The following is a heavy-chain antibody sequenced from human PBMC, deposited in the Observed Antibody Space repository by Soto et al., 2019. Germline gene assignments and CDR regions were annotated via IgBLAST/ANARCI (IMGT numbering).Heavy chain of an antibody. D-gene: IGHD3-3*01. CDR1: GYTFTSYD. CDR3: ARGRLRFLQSYYYYGMDV. J-gene: IGHJ6*02. Sequence: ASVKVSCKPSGYTFTSYDIHWVRQATGQGLEWMGWISAYNGNTNYAQKLQGRVSMTTDTSTSTAYMELRSLRSDDTAVYYCARGRLRFLQSYYYYGMDVWGQGTTVTVSS. V-gene: IGHV1-18*01. CDR2: ISAYNGNT.